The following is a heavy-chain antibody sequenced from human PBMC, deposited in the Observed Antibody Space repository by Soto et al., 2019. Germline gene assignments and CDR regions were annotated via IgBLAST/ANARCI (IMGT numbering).Heavy chain of an antibody. CDR3: AKDGHAPGDDFWSGYYPNWFDP. J-gene: IGHJ5*02. Sequence: EVQLLESGGGLVQPGGSLRLSCAASGFTFSSYAMSWVRQAPGKGLEWVSAISGSGGSTYYADSVKGRFTISRDNSKNTLYLQMNSLRAEDTAVYYCAKDGHAPGDDFWSGYYPNWFDPWGQGTLVTVSS. CDR1: GFTFSSYA. D-gene: IGHD3-3*01. V-gene: IGHV3-23*01. CDR2: ISGSGGST.